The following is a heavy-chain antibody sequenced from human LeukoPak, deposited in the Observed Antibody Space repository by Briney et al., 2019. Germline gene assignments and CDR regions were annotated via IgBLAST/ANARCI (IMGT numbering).Heavy chain of an antibody. CDR1: GFTFTSAW. Sequence: GGSLRLSCVASGFTFTSAWMNWVRQAPGKGLEWVGRIQTKSDGGSTEFASHVKGRFTISRDDSRNTLYLHMNGLRSEDTGVYYCCTSPTNYEFDYWGKGTLVTVSS. CDR2: IQTKSDGGST. CDR3: CTSPTNYEFDY. V-gene: IGHV3-15*01. D-gene: IGHD3-16*01. J-gene: IGHJ4*02.